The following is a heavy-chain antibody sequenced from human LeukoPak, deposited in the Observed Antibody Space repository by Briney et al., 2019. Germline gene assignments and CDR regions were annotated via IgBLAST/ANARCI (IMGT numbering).Heavy chain of an antibody. D-gene: IGHD3-22*01. CDR2: IYTSGST. CDR1: GCSISSGSYY. V-gene: IGHV4-61*02. Sequence: PSETLSLTCTVSGCSISSGSYYWSWIRQPAGKGLEWIGRIYTSGSTNYNPSLKSRVTISVDTSKNQFSLKLSSVTAADTAVYYGARGAYYYDSSGYYQIDYWGQGTLVTVSS. CDR3: ARGAYYYDSSGYYQIDY. J-gene: IGHJ4*02.